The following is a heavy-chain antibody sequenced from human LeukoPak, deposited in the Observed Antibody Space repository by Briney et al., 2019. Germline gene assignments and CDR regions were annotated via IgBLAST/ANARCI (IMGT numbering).Heavy chain of an antibody. Sequence: SETLSLTCAVYGGSFSGYYWSWIRQPPGKGLEWIGEINHSGSTNYNPSLKSRVTISVDTSKNQFSLQLSSVAAADTAVYYCARGARYCSSTSCRTSYYYYMDVWGKGTTVTVSS. CDR3: ARGARYCSSTSCRTSYYYYMDV. CDR1: GGSFSGYY. D-gene: IGHD2-2*01. CDR2: INHSGST. J-gene: IGHJ6*03. V-gene: IGHV4-34*01.